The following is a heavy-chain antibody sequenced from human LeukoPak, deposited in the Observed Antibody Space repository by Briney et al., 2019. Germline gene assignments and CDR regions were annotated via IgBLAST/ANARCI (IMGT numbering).Heavy chain of an antibody. CDR2: ISWNSGSI. J-gene: IGHJ4*02. CDR3: ARDNPDRYCSSTSCYQDY. Sequence: GRSLRLSCAASGFTFDNYAMHWVRQAPGKGLEWVSGISWNSGSIVYADSVKGRFTISRDNAKNSLYLQMNSLRAEDTAVYYCARDNPDRYCSSTSCYQDYWGQGTLVTVSS. V-gene: IGHV3-9*01. D-gene: IGHD2-2*01. CDR1: GFTFDNYA.